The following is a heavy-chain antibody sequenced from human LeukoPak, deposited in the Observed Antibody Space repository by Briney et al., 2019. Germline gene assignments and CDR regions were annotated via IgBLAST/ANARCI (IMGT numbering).Heavy chain of an antibody. CDR2: INPNSGVT. D-gene: IGHD4-17*01. J-gene: IGHJ4*02. V-gene: IGHV1-2*06. Sequence: GASVKVSCKASGYTFSNYYIHWVRQAPGQGLEWMGRINPNSGVTIYAQKFQGRVTLTRDTSITTAYMELSSLRSDDTAVYYCARTDGVDYWGQGTLVTVS. CDR1: GYTFSNYY. CDR3: ARTDGVDY.